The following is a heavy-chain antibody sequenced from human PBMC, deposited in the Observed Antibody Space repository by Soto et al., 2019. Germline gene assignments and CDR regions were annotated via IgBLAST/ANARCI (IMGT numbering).Heavy chain of an antibody. CDR3: ARVRANATYYYDSSGYSIDAFDI. J-gene: IGHJ3*02. D-gene: IGHD3-22*01. CDR2: INPNSGGT. V-gene: IGHV1-2*04. CDR1: GYTFAGYY. Sequence: ASVNVSCKASGYTFAGYYMHWVRQAPGQGLEWMGWINPNSGGTNYAQKFQGWVTMTRDTSISTAYMELSRLRSDDTAVYYCARVRANATYYYDSSGYSIDAFDIWGQ.